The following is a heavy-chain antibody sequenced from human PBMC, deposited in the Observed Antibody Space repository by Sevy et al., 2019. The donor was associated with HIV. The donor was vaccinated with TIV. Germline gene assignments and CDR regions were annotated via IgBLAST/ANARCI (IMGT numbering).Heavy chain of an antibody. CDR1: GFTFSSYG. CDR3: AKAGHGRVQLWFRPVNWFDP. Sequence: GGSLRLSCAASGFTFSSYGMHWVRQAPGKGLEWVAVISYDGSNKYYADSVKGRFTISSDNSKNTQYLQMNSLRAEDTAVYYCAKAGHGRVQLWFRPVNWFDPWGQGTLVTVSS. V-gene: IGHV3-30*18. CDR2: ISYDGSNK. D-gene: IGHD5-18*01. J-gene: IGHJ5*02.